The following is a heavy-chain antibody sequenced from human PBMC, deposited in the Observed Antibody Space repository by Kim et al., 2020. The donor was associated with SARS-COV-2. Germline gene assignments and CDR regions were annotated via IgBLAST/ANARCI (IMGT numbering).Heavy chain of an antibody. V-gene: IGHV3-64*02. Sequence: GGSLRLSCAASGFIFHTYAMHWARQTPGKGLEYVSAISSNWFDTYYADSVRGRFTISRDNSKNTLFLQMGSLRPEDMGVYYCAREGRHCSGTACYVFDYWGQGTLVTVSS. D-gene: IGHD2-2*01. J-gene: IGHJ4*02. CDR2: ISSNWFDT. CDR1: GFIFHTYA. CDR3: AREGRHCSGTACYVFDY.